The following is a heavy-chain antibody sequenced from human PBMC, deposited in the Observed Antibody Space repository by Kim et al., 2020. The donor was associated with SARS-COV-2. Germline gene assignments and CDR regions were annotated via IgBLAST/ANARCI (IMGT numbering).Heavy chain of an antibody. CDR2: IYYSGST. CDR3: ARHEVYSSGWIY. Sequence: SETLSLTCTVSGGSISSYYWSWIRQPPGKGLEWIGYIYYSGSTNYNPSLKSRVTISVDTSKNQFSLKLSSVTAADTAVYYCARHEVYSSGWIYWGQGTLVTVSS. CDR1: GGSISSYY. D-gene: IGHD6-19*01. V-gene: IGHV4-59*08. J-gene: IGHJ4*02.